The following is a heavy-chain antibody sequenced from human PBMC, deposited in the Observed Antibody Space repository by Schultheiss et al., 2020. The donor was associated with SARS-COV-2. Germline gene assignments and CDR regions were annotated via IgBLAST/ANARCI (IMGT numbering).Heavy chain of an antibody. J-gene: IGHJ4*02. CDR1: GGSVSSSGYS. CDR3: ACYSSSWYNY. Sequence: SETLSLTCTVSGGSVSSSGYSWGWIRQPPGKGLEWIGEINHSGSTNYNPSLKSRVTISVDTSKNQFSLKLSSVTAADTAVYYCACYSSSWYNYWGQGTLVTVSS. CDR2: INHSGST. D-gene: IGHD6-13*01. V-gene: IGHV4-39*07.